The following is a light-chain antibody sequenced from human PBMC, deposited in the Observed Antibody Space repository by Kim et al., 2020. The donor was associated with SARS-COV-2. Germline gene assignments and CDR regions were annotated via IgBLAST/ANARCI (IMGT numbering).Light chain of an antibody. V-gene: IGKV1-27*01. CDR1: QGISNY. Sequence: ASVGDRVTITCRASQGISNYLAWYQQKPGKVPKLLIYAASTLQSGVPSRFSGSGSGTDFTLTISSLQPEDVATYYCQKYNSAPRLTFGGGTKLEIK. J-gene: IGKJ4*01. CDR3: QKYNSAPRLT. CDR2: AAS.